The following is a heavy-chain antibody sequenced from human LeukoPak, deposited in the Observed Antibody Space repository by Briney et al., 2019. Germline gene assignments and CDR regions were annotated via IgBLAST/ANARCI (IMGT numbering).Heavy chain of an antibody. CDR2: IYHSGST. D-gene: IGHD5-18*01. CDR3: ARAPIRGYSYWALDY. Sequence: NASGTLSLTCAVSGGSISSSNWWSWVRQPPGKGLEWIGEIYHSGSTNYNPSLKSRVTISVDTSKNQFSLKLSFVTAADTAVYYCARAPIRGYSYWALDYWGQGTLVTVSS. V-gene: IGHV4-4*02. CDR1: GGSISSSNW. J-gene: IGHJ4*02.